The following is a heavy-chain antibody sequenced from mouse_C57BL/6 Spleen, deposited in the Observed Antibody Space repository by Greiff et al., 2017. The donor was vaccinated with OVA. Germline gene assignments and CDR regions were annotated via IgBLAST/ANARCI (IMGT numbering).Heavy chain of an antibody. Sequence: EVQLVESGGGLVKPGGSLKLSCAASGFTFSSYAMSWVRQTPEKRLEWVATISDGGSYTYYPDNVKGRFTISRDNAKNNLYLQMSHLKSEDTAMYYCARKGITTVALDYWGQGTTLTVSS. D-gene: IGHD1-1*01. CDR3: ARKGITTVALDY. CDR2: ISDGGSYT. J-gene: IGHJ2*01. CDR1: GFTFSSYA. V-gene: IGHV5-4*01.